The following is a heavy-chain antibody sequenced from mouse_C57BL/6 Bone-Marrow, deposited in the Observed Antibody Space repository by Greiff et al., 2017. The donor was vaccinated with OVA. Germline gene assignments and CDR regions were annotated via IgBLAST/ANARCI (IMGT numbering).Heavy chain of an antibody. V-gene: IGHV1-55*01. CDR3: ARGDDGYYVAWFAY. CDR1: GYTFTSYW. D-gene: IGHD2-3*01. Sequence: QVQLQQPGAELVKPGASVKMSSKASGYTFTSYWITWVKQRPGQGLEWIGDIYPGSGSTNYNEKFKIKATLTVDTSSSTAYMQLSSLTSEDSAVYYCARGDDGYYVAWFAYWGQGTLVTVSA. J-gene: IGHJ3*01. CDR2: IYPGSGST.